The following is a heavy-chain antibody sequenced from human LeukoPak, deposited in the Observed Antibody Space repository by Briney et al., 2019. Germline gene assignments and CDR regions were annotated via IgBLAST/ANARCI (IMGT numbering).Heavy chain of an antibody. V-gene: IGHV4-30-4*01. CDR3: AMEYYDILAGAFDI. Sequence: SETLSLTCTVSGGSISSGDYYWSWIRQPPGKGLEWIGYIYYSGSTYYNPSLKGRVTISVDTSKNQFSLKLSSVTAADTAVYYCAMEYYDILAGAFDIWGQGTMVTVSS. J-gene: IGHJ3*02. CDR1: GGSISSGDYY. D-gene: IGHD3-9*01. CDR2: IYYSGST.